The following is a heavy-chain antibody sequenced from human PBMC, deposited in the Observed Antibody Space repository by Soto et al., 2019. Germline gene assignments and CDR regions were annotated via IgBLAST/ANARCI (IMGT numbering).Heavy chain of an antibody. CDR3: FRDFWSDGFTGVSNNWFDP. Sequence: HPGGSLRLSCAASGFTFSGSSIHWVRQASGKGLEWVGRIRNKANSYATAYAASVKGRFTVSRDDSKNTAYLQMNSLKTEDTAVYYCFRDFWSDGFTGVSNNWFDPWGQGTLVTVSS. CDR2: IRNKANSYAT. V-gene: IGHV3-73*01. D-gene: IGHD3-3*01. J-gene: IGHJ5*02. CDR1: GFTFSGSS.